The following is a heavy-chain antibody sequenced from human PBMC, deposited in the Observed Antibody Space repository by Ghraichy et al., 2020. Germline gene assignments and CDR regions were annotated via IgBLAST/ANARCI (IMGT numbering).Heavy chain of an antibody. D-gene: IGHD2-15*01. CDR1: GFTFSNYN. V-gene: IGHV3-21*01. Sequence: GGSLRLSCAASGFTFSNYNINWVRQAPGKGLEWVSSIGGSSSYIYYADSVKGRFTISRDNAKNSLYLQMNSLRAEDTAVYYCARRYCSGGSCYSYAFDVWGQGTMVTVSS. CDR2: IGGSSSYI. J-gene: IGHJ3*01. CDR3: ARRYCSGGSCYSYAFDV.